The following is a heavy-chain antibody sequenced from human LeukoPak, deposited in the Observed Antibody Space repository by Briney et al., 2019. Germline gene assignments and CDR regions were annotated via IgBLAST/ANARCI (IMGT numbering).Heavy chain of an antibody. D-gene: IGHD3-22*01. CDR3: AREPSGTGYCDSSGYYPSLYFQH. Sequence: GGSLRLSCAASGFTFSDYYMSWIRQAPGKGLEWVSYISSSGSTIYYADSVKGRFTISRDNAKNSLYLQMNSLRAEDTAVYYCAREPSGTGYCDSSGYYPSLYFQHWGQGTLVTVSS. CDR2: ISSSGSTI. J-gene: IGHJ1*01. V-gene: IGHV3-11*04. CDR1: GFTFSDYY.